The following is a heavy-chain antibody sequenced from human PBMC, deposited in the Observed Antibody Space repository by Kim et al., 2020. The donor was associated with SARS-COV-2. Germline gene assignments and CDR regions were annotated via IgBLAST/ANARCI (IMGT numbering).Heavy chain of an antibody. J-gene: IGHJ6*02. CDR1: GFTVSSNY. CDR3: ARARSRYYYYYGMDV. V-gene: IGHV3-66*01. Sequence: GGSLRLSCAASGFTVSSNYMSWVRQAPGKGLEWVSVIYSGGSTYYADSVKGRFTISRDNSKNTLYLQMNSLRAEDTAVYYCARARSRYYYYYGMDVWGQGTTVTVSS. CDR2: IYSGGST.